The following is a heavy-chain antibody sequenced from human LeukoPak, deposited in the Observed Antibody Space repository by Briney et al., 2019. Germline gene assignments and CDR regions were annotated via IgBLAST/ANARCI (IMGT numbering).Heavy chain of an antibody. Sequence: SETLSLTCTVSGGSISSSSYYWGWIRQPPGKGLEWIGSIYYSGSTYYNPSLKSRVTISVDTSKNQFSLKLSSVTAADTALYYCARLARGGDYEAWFDPWGQGNLVTVSS. CDR1: GGSISSSSYY. D-gene: IGHD4-17*01. CDR2: IYYSGST. V-gene: IGHV4-39*01. J-gene: IGHJ5*02. CDR3: ARLARGGDYEAWFDP.